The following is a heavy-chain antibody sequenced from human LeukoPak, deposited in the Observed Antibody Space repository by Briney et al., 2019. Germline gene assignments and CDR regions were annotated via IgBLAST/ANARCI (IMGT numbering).Heavy chain of an antibody. D-gene: IGHD2-15*01. J-gene: IGHJ4*02. Sequence: PGRSLRLSCAASGFTFSSYDMHWVRQAPGKGLEWVAIISYDGSNEYYADSVKGRFTISRDNSKNTLHLQMNSLRAEDTAAYYCAKFAQRYCSGGSCHPFDYWGQGTLVTVSS. CDR1: GFTFSSYD. CDR3: AKFAQRYCSGGSCHPFDY. V-gene: IGHV3-30*04. CDR2: ISYDGSNE.